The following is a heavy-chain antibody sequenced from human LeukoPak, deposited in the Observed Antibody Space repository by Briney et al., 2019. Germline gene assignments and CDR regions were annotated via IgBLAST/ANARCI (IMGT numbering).Heavy chain of an antibody. J-gene: IGHJ4*02. CDR2: INPNSGGT. V-gene: IGHV1-2*02. Sequence: RASVKVSCKASGYTFTGYYMHWVRQAPGQGLEWMGWINPNSGGTNYAQKFQGRVTMTRDTSISTAYMELSRLSSDDTAVYYCARAPSIRVITNFDYWGQGTLVTVSS. CDR1: GYTFTGYY. D-gene: IGHD3-16*02. CDR3: ARAPSIRVITNFDY.